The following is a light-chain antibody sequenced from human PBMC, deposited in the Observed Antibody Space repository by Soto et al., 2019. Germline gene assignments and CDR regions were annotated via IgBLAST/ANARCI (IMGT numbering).Light chain of an antibody. J-gene: IGLJ1*01. CDR2: EGS. Sequence: QSALTHPASVSGSPGQSITISCTGTSSDVGSYNLVSWYQQHPGKAPKLMIYEGSKRPSGVSNRSSGSKSGNTASLTISGLQAEDEADYYCCSYAGSSTFFYVLGTGTKGTL. CDR1: SSDVGSYNL. V-gene: IGLV2-23*03. CDR3: CSYAGSSTFFYV.